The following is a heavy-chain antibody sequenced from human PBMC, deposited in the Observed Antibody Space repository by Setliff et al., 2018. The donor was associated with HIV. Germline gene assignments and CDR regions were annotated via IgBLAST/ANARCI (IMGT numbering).Heavy chain of an antibody. CDR1: TESLTRYD. D-gene: IGHD1-1*01. CDR3: AREEGTKGAFDI. V-gene: IGHV4-34*01. Sequence: PSETLSLTCAVYTESLTRYDWAWIRQSPEKGLEWIGEIDDSGSTYYNPSLQSRLTISAGTSKNQFSLQLRSVTAPDTAVYYCAREEGTKGAFDIWGQGTKVTVSS. J-gene: IGHJ3*02. CDR2: IDDSGST.